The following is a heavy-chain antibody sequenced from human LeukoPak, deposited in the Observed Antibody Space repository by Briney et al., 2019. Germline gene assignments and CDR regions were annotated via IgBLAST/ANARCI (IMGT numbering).Heavy chain of an antibody. Sequence: GGSLRLSCAASGFTFSSYGMHGVRQAPGKGLEWVAVIWYDGSNKYYADSVKGRFTISRDNSKNTLYLQMNSLRAEDTAVYYCARGGCSSTSCYDTDAFDIWGQGTMVTVSS. D-gene: IGHD2-2*01. CDR1: GFTFSSYG. CDR3: ARGGCSSTSCYDTDAFDI. CDR2: IWYDGSNK. V-gene: IGHV3-33*01. J-gene: IGHJ3*02.